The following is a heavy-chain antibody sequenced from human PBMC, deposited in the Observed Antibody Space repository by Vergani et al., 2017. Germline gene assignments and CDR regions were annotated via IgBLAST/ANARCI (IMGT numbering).Heavy chain of an antibody. CDR3: ARCIAAAGTGRWFDP. D-gene: IGHD6-13*01. CDR2: IYYSGST. V-gene: IGHV4-59*11. Sequence: QVQLQESGPGLVKPSETLSLTCTVSGGSISSHYWSWTRQPPGKGLEWIGYIYYSGSTNYNPSLKSRVTISVDPSKNQFSLKLSSVTAADTAVYYCARCIAAAGTGRWFDPWGQGTLVTVSS. CDR1: GGSISSHY. J-gene: IGHJ5*02.